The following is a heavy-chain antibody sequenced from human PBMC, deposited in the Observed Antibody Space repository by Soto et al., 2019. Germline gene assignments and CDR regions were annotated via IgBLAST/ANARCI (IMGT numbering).Heavy chain of an antibody. CDR2: INHSGST. CDR3: ARGVYYYGSGSLRNWFDP. D-gene: IGHD3-10*01. Sequence: QVQLQQWGAGLLKPSETLSLTCAVYGGSFSGYYWSWIRQPPGKGLEWIGEINHSGSTNYNPSLKSRVTISVDTSTNQFSLKLSSVTAADTAVYYCARGVYYYGSGSLRNWFDPWGQGTLVTVSS. CDR1: GGSFSGYY. V-gene: IGHV4-34*01. J-gene: IGHJ5*02.